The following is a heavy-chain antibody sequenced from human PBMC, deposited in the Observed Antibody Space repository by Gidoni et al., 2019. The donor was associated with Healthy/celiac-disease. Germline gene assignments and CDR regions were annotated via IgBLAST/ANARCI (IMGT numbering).Heavy chain of an antibody. J-gene: IGHJ6*02. CDR1: GFTFDDYT. CDR3: AKDVKATYRRARYYYYGMDV. CDR2: ISWDGGST. D-gene: IGHD1-1*01. Sequence: EVQLVESGGVVVQPGGSLRLSCAASGFTFDDYTMHWVRQAPGKGLEWVSLISWDGGSTYYADSVKGQFTISRDNSKNSLYLQMNSLRTEDTALYYCAKDVKATYRRARYYYYGMDVWGQGTTVTVSS. V-gene: IGHV3-43*01.